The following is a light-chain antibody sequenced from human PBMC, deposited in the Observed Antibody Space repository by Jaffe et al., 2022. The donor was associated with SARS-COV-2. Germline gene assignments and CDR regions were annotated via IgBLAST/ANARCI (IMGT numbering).Light chain of an antibody. V-gene: IGLV3-19*01. J-gene: IGLJ3*02. CDR2: GQN. Sequence: SDLAQDPAVSVALGQTVRITCQGASLTLYYASWYRQKPGQAPVLVIYGQNSRPSGIPDRFSVSRSGNTASLTITGAQAEDEAVYFCISRDSGDDRPGVFGGGTKLTVL. CDR3: ISRDSGDDRPGV. CDR1: SLTLYY.